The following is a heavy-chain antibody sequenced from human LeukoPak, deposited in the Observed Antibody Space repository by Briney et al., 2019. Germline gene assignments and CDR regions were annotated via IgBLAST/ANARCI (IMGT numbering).Heavy chain of an antibody. CDR3: ARVSTTYYYGSGSYFLPFQPPHFDY. V-gene: IGHV4-39*07. J-gene: IGHJ4*02. Sequence: SETLSLTCTVSGGSISSSSYYWGWIRQPPGKGLEWIGSIYYSGSTYYNPSLKSRVTISVDTSKNQFSLKLSSVTAADTAVYYCARVSTTYYYGSGSYFLPFQPPHFDYWGQGTLVTVSS. CDR1: GGSISSSSYY. D-gene: IGHD3-10*01. CDR2: IYYSGST.